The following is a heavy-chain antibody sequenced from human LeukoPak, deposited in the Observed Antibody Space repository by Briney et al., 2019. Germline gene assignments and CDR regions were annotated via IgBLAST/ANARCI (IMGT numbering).Heavy chain of an antibody. CDR1: GLTFSSYW. D-gene: IGHD6-13*01. CDR2: IKQDGSDK. V-gene: IGHV3-7*01. J-gene: IGHJ4*02. CDR3: ATGQQLGY. Sequence: GGSLGLSCVASGLTFSSYWMGWVRQAPGRGLEWVANIKQDGSDKYYVDSVKGRFTISRDNAKKSLYLQMNSLRAEDTAVYYCATGQQLGYWGQGTLVTVSS.